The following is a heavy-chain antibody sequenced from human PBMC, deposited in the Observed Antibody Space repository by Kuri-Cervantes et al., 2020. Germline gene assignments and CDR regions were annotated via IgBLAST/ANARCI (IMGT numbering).Heavy chain of an antibody. Sequence: ASVKVSCKASGYTFTSYAMHWVRQAPGQRLEWMGWINAGNGNTKYPQKFQGRVTITRDTSASTAYMELSSLRSEDTAVYYCASSQGSGSGSYSPDAFDIWGQGTMVTVSS. V-gene: IGHV1-3*01. CDR1: GYTFTSYA. CDR2: INAGNGNT. CDR3: ASSQGSGSGSYSPDAFDI. D-gene: IGHD3-10*01. J-gene: IGHJ3*02.